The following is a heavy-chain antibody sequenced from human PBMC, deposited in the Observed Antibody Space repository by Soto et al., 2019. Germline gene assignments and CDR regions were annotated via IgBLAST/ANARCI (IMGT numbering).Heavy chain of an antibody. Sequence: QVQLVESGGGVVQPGTSLRLSCAASGFTFSGYGMHWVRQAPGKGLDWVTVISYDGSKKYYADSVEGRFTISRDNSNNTLYLQMNSLRADDTAVYYCARGAERIEYWGQGTLVTVSS. J-gene: IGHJ4*02. CDR1: GFTFSGYG. D-gene: IGHD1-1*01. CDR2: ISYDGSKK. V-gene: IGHV3-33*05. CDR3: ARGAERIEY.